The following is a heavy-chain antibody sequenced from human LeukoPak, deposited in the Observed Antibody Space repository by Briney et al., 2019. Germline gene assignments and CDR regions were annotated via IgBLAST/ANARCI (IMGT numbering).Heavy chain of an antibody. V-gene: IGHV3-64*01. J-gene: IGHJ4*02. CDR3: ARGPPVAAAGALDY. CDR2: ISSNGGST. Sequence: GGSLRLSCAASRFTFSSYAMHWVRQAPGKGLEYVSAISSNGGSTYYANSVKGRFTISRDNSKNTLYLQMGSLRAEDMAVYYCARGPPVAAAGALDYWGQGTLVTVSS. CDR1: RFTFSSYA. D-gene: IGHD6-13*01.